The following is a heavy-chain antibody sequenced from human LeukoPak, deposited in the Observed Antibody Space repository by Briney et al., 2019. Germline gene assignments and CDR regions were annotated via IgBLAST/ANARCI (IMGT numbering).Heavy chain of an antibody. D-gene: IGHD3-10*01. CDR1: GYTFTSYG. CDR3: ARGVYYGSGRLYYYYMDV. Sequence: ASVKVSCTASGYTFTSYGISWVRQAPGQGLEWMGWISAYNGNTNYAQKLQGRVTMTTDTSTSTAYMELRSLRSDDTAVYYCARGVYYGSGRLYYYYMDVWGKGTTVTISS. V-gene: IGHV1-18*01. J-gene: IGHJ6*03. CDR2: ISAYNGNT.